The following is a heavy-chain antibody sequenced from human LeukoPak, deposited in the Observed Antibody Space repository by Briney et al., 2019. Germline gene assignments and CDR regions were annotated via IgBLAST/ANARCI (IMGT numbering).Heavy chain of an antibody. Sequence: SETLSLTCTVSGGSISSSSYYWGWIRQPPGKGLEWIGSIYYSGSTYYNPSLKSRVTISVDTSKNQFSLKLSSVTAADTAVYYCARFHAPVNTYYYDSSGYRKSYYFDYWGQGTLVTVSS. D-gene: IGHD3-22*01. CDR1: GGSISSSSYY. V-gene: IGHV4-39*07. CDR3: ARFHAPVNTYYYDSSGYRKSYYFDY. CDR2: IYYSGST. J-gene: IGHJ4*02.